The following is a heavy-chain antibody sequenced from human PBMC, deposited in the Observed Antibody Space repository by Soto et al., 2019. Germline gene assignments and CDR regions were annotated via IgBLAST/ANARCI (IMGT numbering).Heavy chain of an antibody. CDR3: ARKRGLLWFGELSYYMDV. CDR2: IYYSGST. D-gene: IGHD3-10*01. V-gene: IGHV4-39*01. CDR1: GGSISSSSYY. Sequence: SETLSLTCTVSGGSISSSSYYWGWIRQPPGKGLEWIGSIYYSGSTYYNTSLKSRVTISVDTSKNQFSLKLSSVTAADTAVFYCARKRGLLWFGELSYYMDVWGKGTTVTVSS. J-gene: IGHJ6*03.